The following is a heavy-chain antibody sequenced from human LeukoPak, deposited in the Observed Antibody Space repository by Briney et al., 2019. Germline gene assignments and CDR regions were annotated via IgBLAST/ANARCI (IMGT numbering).Heavy chain of an antibody. CDR1: GFTFSRHW. Sequence: GGSLRLSCAASGFTFSRHWMSWVRQAPGKGLERVAHMNQDGSAIYSIDSVKGRFTISRDNAKNSLYLQMNSLRAEDTAVYYCARGRFGGIVVVGGYYFDYWGQGTLVTVSS. V-gene: IGHV3-7*01. CDR2: MNQDGSAI. CDR3: ARGRFGGIVVVGGYYFDY. J-gene: IGHJ4*02. D-gene: IGHD3-22*01.